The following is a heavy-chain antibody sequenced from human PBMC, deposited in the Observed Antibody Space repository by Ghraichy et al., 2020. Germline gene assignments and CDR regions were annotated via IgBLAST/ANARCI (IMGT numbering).Heavy chain of an antibody. D-gene: IGHD6-13*01. J-gene: IGHJ2*01. CDR1: GGSISSGGYY. V-gene: IGHV4-31*03. CDR3: ARDPSYSSSSTYWYFDL. CDR2: IYYSGST. Sequence: TLSLTCTVSGGSISSGGYYWSWIRQHPGKGLEWIGYIYYSGSTYYNPSLKSRVTMSVDTSENQFSLKLSSVTAADTAVYYCARDPSYSSSSTYWYFDLWGRGTLVTVSS.